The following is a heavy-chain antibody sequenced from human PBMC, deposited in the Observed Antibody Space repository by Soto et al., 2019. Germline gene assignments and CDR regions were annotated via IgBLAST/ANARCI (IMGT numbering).Heavy chain of an antibody. CDR1: GFTFSSYA. V-gene: IGHV3-30-3*01. D-gene: IGHD3-3*01. CDR2: ISYDGSNK. J-gene: IGHJ6*02. Sequence: GGSLRLSCAASGFTFSSYAMHWVRQAPGKGLEWVAVISYDGSNKYYADSVKGRFTISRDNSKNTLYLQMNSLRAEDTAVYYCARGPVFCLDVWGQGTTVTVSS. CDR3: ARGPVFCLDV.